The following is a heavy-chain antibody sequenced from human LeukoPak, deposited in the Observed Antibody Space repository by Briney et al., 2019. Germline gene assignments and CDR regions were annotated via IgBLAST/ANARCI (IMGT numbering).Heavy chain of an antibody. CDR1: GDSVSSNSAA. V-gene: IGHV6-1*01. D-gene: IGHD6-19*01. J-gene: IGHJ4*02. Sequence: SQTLSLTCAISGDSVSSNSAAWNWIRQSPSRGLEWLGRTYYRSKRYNDYAVSVKGRITINPDTPKNQISLQLNSVTPEDTAVYFCSRGITVTGYYFDYWGQGTLVTVSS. CDR2: TYYRSKRYN. CDR3: SRGITVTGYYFDY.